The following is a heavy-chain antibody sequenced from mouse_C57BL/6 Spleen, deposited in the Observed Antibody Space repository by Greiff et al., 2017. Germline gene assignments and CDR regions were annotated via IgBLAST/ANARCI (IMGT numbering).Heavy chain of an antibody. CDR2: IDPSDSYT. J-gene: IGHJ4*01. Sequence: QVQLQQPGAELVKPGASVKMSCKASGYTFTSYWITWVKQRPGQGLEWIGEIDPSDSYTNYNQKFKGKSTLTVDKSSSTAYMQLSSLTSEDSAVYYCASHYYEGYYAMDYWGQGTSVTVSS. D-gene: IGHD1-2*01. V-gene: IGHV1-69*01. CDR3: ASHYYEGYYAMDY. CDR1: GYTFTSYW.